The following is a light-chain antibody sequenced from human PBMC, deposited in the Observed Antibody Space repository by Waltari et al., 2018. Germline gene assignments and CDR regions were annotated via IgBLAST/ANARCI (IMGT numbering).Light chain of an antibody. J-gene: IGLJ1*01. V-gene: IGLV2-14*01. CDR3: SSYTTSSFYV. CDR1: SRDVGTYND. CDR2: EVS. Sequence: QSALTQPASVAGSPGQSITIACTGASRDVGTYNDVTWYQQHPGNAPKLMISEVSNRPSGVSNRFSGSKSGNPASLTISGLQAEDEADYFCSSYTTSSFYVFGTGTKVTVL.